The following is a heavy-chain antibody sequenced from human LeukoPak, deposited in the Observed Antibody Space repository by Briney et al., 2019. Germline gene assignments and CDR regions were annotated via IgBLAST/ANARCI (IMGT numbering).Heavy chain of an antibody. V-gene: IGHV3-23*01. J-gene: IGHJ4*02. CDR1: GLTFSNYA. Sequence: GGSLRLSCAASGLTFSNYAMSWVRQAPGKGLEWVSGISDSGGSTHYADSVKGRFIISRDDSRNTVYLQLNNLRVEDTAIYYCAKANWVSNADAVWWGQGTQVTVSS. CDR3: AKANWVSNADAVW. CDR2: ISDSGGST. D-gene: IGHD1-1*01.